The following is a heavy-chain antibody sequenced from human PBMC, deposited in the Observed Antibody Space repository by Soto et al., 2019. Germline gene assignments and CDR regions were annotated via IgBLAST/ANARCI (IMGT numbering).Heavy chain of an antibody. Sequence: EVQLVESGGGLVQPGGSLRLSCAASGFTFSTYWMHWVRQAPGKGLVWVSRINTDGSATGYADSVKGRFSISRDNAKNTLFLQMDSLRAEDTAVYYCARLVRPAATHVAEFDPWGQGTLVTVSS. J-gene: IGHJ5*02. D-gene: IGHD2-2*01. CDR2: INTDGSAT. CDR1: GFTFSTYW. CDR3: ARLVRPAATHVAEFDP. V-gene: IGHV3-74*01.